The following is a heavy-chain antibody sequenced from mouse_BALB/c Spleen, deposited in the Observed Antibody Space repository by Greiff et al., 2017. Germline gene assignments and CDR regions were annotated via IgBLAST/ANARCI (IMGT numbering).Heavy chain of an antibody. CDR1: GYNFTSYW. CDR2: IYPGSGST. D-gene: IGHD2-4*01. J-gene: IGHJ2*01. V-gene: IGHV1-55*01. Sequence: QVQLQQPGAELVKPGTSVKLSCKASGYNFTSYWINWVKLRPGQGLEWIGDIYPGSGSTNYNEKFKSKATLTVDTSSSTAYMQLSSLASEDSALYYCARDDYVGFDYWGQGTTRTVSS. CDR3: ARDDYVGFDY.